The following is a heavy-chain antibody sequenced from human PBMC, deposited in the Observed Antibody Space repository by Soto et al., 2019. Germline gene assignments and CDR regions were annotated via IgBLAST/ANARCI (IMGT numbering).Heavy chain of an antibody. CDR1: GYTFTSYY. Sequence: ASVKVSCKASGYTFTSYYMHWVRQAPGQGLEWMGIINPSGGSTSYAQKFQGRVTMTRDTSTSTVYMELSSLRSEDTAVYYCARDQDYDYVWGSYRPLFYYGMDVWGQGTTVTVSS. J-gene: IGHJ6*02. CDR2: INPSGGST. CDR3: ARDQDYDYVWGSYRPLFYYGMDV. V-gene: IGHV1-46*01. D-gene: IGHD3-16*02.